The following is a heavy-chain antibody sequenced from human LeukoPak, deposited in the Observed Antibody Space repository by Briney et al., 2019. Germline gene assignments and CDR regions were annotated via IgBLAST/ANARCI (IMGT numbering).Heavy chain of an antibody. D-gene: IGHD3-16*01. V-gene: IGHV4-4*09. CDR3: ARHCLAYYYMDV. Sequence: SETLSLTCTVSGVSISSYYWSWLRQPPGKGLEWIGYIYISGSTNFQHSLKSPATISVDTSNNQFSLKLSSLTAADTAVYYGARHCLAYYYMDVWGKGTTVTVSS. CDR2: IYISGST. CDR1: GVSISSYY. J-gene: IGHJ6*03.